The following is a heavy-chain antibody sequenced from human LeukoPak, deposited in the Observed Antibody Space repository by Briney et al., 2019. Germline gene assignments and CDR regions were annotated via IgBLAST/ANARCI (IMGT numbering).Heavy chain of an antibody. D-gene: IGHD6-13*01. CDR2: IFHSGSP. CDR1: GGSISSYY. V-gene: IGHV4-59*08. Sequence: SSETLSLTCTVSGGSISSYYWSWIRQPPGKGLEWIGNIFHSGSPNYNPSLKSRVTISFDTSKNQFSLKLSSVTAADTAVYYCARVGHLAAAGTYDYWGQGTLVTVSS. CDR3: ARVGHLAAAGTYDY. J-gene: IGHJ4*02.